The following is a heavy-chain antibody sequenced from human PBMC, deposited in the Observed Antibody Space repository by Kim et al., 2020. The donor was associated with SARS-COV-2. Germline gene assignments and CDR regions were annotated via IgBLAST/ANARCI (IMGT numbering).Heavy chain of an antibody. CDR3: ARDSAQWELLFSYFDY. J-gene: IGHJ4*02. D-gene: IGHD1-26*01. V-gene: IGHV3-33*01. Sequence: GGSLRLSCAASGFTFSSYGMHWVRQAPGKGLEWVAVIWYDGSNKYYADSVKGRFTISRDNSKNTLYLQMNSLRAEDTAVYYCARDSAQWELLFSYFDYWGQGTLVTVSS. CDR2: IWYDGSNK. CDR1: GFTFSSYG.